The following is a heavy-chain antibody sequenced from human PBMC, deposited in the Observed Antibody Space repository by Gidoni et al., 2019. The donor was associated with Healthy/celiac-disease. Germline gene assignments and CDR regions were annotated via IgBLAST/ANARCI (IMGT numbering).Heavy chain of an antibody. Sequence: EVQLVESGGGLVKPGGSLRLSCAASGFPFSSYSMNWVRQAPGKGLEWVSSISSSSSYIYYADSVKGRFTISRDNAKNSLYLQMNSLRAEDTAVYYCAREDIVVVTATRSPNVYYYYGMDVWGQGTTVTVSS. J-gene: IGHJ6*02. V-gene: IGHV3-21*01. CDR3: AREDIVVVTATRSPNVYYYYGMDV. D-gene: IGHD2-21*02. CDR1: GFPFSSYS. CDR2: ISSSSSYI.